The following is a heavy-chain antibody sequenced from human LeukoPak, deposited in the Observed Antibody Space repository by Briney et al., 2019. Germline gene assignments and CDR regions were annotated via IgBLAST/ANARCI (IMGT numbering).Heavy chain of an antibody. J-gene: IGHJ6*03. Sequence: GGSLRLSCVASGFTFSSRDWMNWVRQAPGKGLECVSSISSSSTYIYYADSVKGRFTISRDNANNSLYLQMSSLRADDTAVYYCAREDGSGWSGSYYMDVWGKGTTVTVSS. D-gene: IGHD6-19*01. CDR1: GFTFSSRDW. CDR2: ISSSSTYI. V-gene: IGHV3-21*01. CDR3: AREDGSGWSGSYYMDV.